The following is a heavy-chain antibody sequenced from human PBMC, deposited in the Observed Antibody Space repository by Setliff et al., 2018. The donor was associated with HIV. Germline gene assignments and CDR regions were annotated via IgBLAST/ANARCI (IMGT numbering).Heavy chain of an antibody. D-gene: IGHD1-1*01. Sequence: PGESLKISCAASGFTFSRYGMHWVRQAPGKGLEWVAFIRYDATDKYYAESVRGRFTISRDYSRNTLYLQMNSLRAEDSAVYYCAKDRTSFNANWDAFDIWGQGTVVTVS. CDR3: AKDRTSFNANWDAFDI. V-gene: IGHV3-30*02. CDR2: IRYDATDK. CDR1: GFTFSRYG. J-gene: IGHJ3*02.